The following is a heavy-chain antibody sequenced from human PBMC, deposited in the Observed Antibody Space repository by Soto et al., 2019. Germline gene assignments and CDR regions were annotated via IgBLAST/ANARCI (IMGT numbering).Heavy chain of an antibody. V-gene: IGHV2-5*02. CDR3: AHKGGRGAGMDV. D-gene: IGHD2-15*01. J-gene: IGHJ6*02. CDR2: IYWDGDE. CDR1: GFSLSTSGVG. Sequence: QITLKESGPTLVKPTQTLTLTCTFSGFSLSTSGVGVVWIRQPPGKALEWLALIYWDGDELYSPFLNSRLTITKDTSKNQVALTMTNMDPVDTATYYCAHKGGRGAGMDVWGQGTTVTVSS.